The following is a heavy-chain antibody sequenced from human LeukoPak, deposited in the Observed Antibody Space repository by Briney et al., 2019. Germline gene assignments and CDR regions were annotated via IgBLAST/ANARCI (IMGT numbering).Heavy chain of an antibody. Sequence: ASVKVSCKASGYTFTGYYMHWVRQAPGQGLEWMGWINPNSGGTNYAQKFQGRVTMTRDTSISTAYMELSRLRSDDTAVYYCARDLCRTEGECGWSPYYYYYGMDVWGQGTTVTVSS. CDR2: INPNSGGT. CDR3: ARDLCRTEGECGWSPYYYYYGMDV. CDR1: GYTFTGYY. V-gene: IGHV1-2*02. D-gene: IGHD6-19*01. J-gene: IGHJ6*02.